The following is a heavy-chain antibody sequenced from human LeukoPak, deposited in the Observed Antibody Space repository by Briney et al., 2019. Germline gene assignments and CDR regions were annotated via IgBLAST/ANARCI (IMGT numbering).Heavy chain of an antibody. CDR1: GFTFDDYA. J-gene: IGHJ4*02. CDR2: ISWNSGSI. D-gene: IGHD5-18*01. V-gene: IGHV3-9*01. Sequence: GGSLRLSCAASGFTFDDYAMHWVRQAPGKGLEWVSGISWNSGSIGYADSVKGRFTISRDNAKNSLYLQMNSLRAEDTALYYCAKDMTLRSYGRRRTYEDWAPLDYWGQGTLVTVSS. CDR3: AKDMTLRSYGRRRTYEDWAPLDY.